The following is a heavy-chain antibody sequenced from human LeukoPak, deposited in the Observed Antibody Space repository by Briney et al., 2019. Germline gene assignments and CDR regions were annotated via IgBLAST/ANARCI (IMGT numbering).Heavy chain of an antibody. CDR2: ISTSSSRT. CDR1: GFSFSSYS. V-gene: IGHV3-48*01. Sequence: GGSLRLSCAASGFSFSSYSMNWVRQAPGKGLEWVSYISTSSSRTYYADSVKGRFTISRDNAKNSLYLQMNSLKAEDTAVYYCARGGGGGYDFYYYYYMDVWGKGTTVTISS. J-gene: IGHJ6*03. D-gene: IGHD5-12*01. CDR3: ARGGGGGYDFYYYYYMDV.